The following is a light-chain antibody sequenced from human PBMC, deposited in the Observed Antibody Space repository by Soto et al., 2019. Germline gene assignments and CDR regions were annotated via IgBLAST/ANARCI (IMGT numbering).Light chain of an antibody. CDR1: SSNIGAGYD. Sequence: QSVLTQPPSVSGAPGQWVTISCTGSSSNIGAGYDVHWYHQLPGTAPKLLIYGNNNRPSGVPDRFSGSRSGTSASLAITGLQAEDEADYYCQSYDSSLSVWVFGGGTKLTVL. CDR3: QSYDSSLSVWV. J-gene: IGLJ3*02. CDR2: GNN. V-gene: IGLV1-40*01.